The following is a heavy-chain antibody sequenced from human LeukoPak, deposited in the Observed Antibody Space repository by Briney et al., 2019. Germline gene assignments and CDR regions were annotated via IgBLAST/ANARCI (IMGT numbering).Heavy chain of an antibody. CDR3: VTEQWLVSRNWFDP. D-gene: IGHD6-19*01. J-gene: IGHJ5*02. V-gene: IGHV1-8*01. CDR2: MNPNSGNT. Sequence: ASVKVSCKASGYTFTSYDINWVRQATGQGLEWMGWMNPNSGNTGYAQKFQGRVTMTRNTSISTAYMELSSLRSEDTAVYYCVTEQWLVSRNWFDPWGQGTLVTVSS. CDR1: GYTFTSYD.